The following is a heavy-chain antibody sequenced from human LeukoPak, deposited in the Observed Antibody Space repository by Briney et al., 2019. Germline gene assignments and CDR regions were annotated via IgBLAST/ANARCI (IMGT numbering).Heavy chain of an antibody. D-gene: IGHD1/OR15-1a*01. CDR1: GLSFSGQW. J-gene: IGHJ4*02. V-gene: IGHV3-7*01. CDR3: AFNNNFKY. Sequence: GGSLRLSCTASGLSFSGQWMNWVRQSPGQGLEWVANIKYDGSEKYYVDSVKGRFTISREDAKNSLSLQMDSVRPEDTAVHYCAFNNNFKYWGQGTLVIVSS. CDR2: IKYDGSEK.